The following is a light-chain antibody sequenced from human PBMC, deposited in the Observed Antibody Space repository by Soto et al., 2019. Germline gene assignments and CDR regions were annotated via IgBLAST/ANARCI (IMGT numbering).Light chain of an antibody. CDR1: QTVSSSY. J-gene: IGKJ5*01. CDR2: GVS. CDR3: QQRSNWPPIT. Sequence: EIVLTQSPGTLSLSPEERATLSCRASQTVSSSYLAWYQQKPGQAPRLLIYGVSSRAPGIPDRFRGSGSGTDFTLSISRLEPEDFAVYYCQQRSNWPPITFGLGTRLEIK. V-gene: IGKV3D-20*02.